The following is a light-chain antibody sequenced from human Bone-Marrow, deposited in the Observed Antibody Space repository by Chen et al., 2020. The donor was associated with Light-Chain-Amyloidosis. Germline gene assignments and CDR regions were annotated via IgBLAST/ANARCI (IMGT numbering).Light chain of an antibody. V-gene: IGLV3-25*03. CDR1: DLPTKY. J-gene: IGLJ2*01. CDR2: RDT. Sequence: ELTQPPSSSVSPGQTARITCSGDDLPTKYAYWYQQKPGQAPVLVIHRDTERPSGISERFSGSSSGTTATLTISGVQAEDEADYHCQSADSSGTYEVIFGGGTKLTVL. CDR3: QSADSSGTYEVI.